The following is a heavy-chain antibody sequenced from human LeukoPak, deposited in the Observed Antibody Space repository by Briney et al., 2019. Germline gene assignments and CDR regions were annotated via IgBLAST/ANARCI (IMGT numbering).Heavy chain of an antibody. V-gene: IGHV3-21*04. Sequence: GGSLRLSCAASGFTFSSYSMNWVRQAPGKGLEWVSSISSSSSYIYYADSVKGRFTISRDNSKNTLYLQMNSLRAEDTAVYYCAKAVGGTKGVGYWGQGTLVTVSS. J-gene: IGHJ4*02. CDR2: ISSSSSYI. D-gene: IGHD1-26*01. CDR3: AKAVGGTKGVGY. CDR1: GFTFSSYS.